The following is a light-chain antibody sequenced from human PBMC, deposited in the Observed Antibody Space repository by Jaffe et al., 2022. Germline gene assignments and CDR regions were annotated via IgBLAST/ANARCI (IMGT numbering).Light chain of an antibody. CDR3: QQYAH. CDR2: GAS. J-gene: IGKJ5*01. CDR1: QSVSSSY. Sequence: EIVLTQSPGTLSLSPGERATLSCRASQSVSSSYLAWYQQKPGQAPRLLIYGASSRATGIPDRFSGSGSGTDFTLTISRLEPEDFAVYYCQQYAHFGQGTRLEIK. V-gene: IGKV3-20*01.